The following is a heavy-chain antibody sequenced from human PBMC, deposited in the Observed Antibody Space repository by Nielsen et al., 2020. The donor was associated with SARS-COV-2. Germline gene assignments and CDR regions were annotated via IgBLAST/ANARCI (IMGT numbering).Heavy chain of an antibody. Sequence: GGSLRLSCAASGFTFSSYGMHWVRQAPGKGLEWVAVISYDGSNKYYADSVKGRFTISRDNSKNTLYLQMNSLRAEDTAVYYCASDSNSYNYYYYYGMDVWGQVTTVTVSS. CDR2: ISYDGSNK. V-gene: IGHV3-30*03. D-gene: IGHD2-2*01. CDR3: ASDSNSYNYYYYYGMDV. CDR1: GFTFSSYG. J-gene: IGHJ6*02.